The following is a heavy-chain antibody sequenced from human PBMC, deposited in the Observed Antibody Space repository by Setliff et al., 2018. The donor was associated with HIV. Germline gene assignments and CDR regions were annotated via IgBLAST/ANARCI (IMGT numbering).Heavy chain of an antibody. V-gene: IGHV1-3*01. J-gene: IGHJ5*02. Sequence: ASVKVSCKASGYTFSTNAIHWVRQAPGQRLEWIGYINAGDDNTRYSQKFQGRVTITRDTSANTAYMELSSLRSEDTAVYYCTRGGDGSGRYELDLWGQGTMVT. CDR2: INAGDDNT. D-gene: IGHD3-10*01. CDR3: TRGGDGSGRYELDL. CDR1: GYTFSTNA.